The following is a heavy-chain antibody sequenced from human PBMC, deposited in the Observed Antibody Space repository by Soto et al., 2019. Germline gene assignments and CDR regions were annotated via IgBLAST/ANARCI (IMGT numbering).Heavy chain of an antibody. CDR3: ARYGSGSPFYHYVMDF. CDR1: GFTVNANY. J-gene: IGHJ6*02. D-gene: IGHD3-10*01. Sequence: PGGSLRLSCAASGFTVNANYLSWVRLAPGKGLEWVSVTYSGGSTYYADSVKGRFTISRDNSKNTLYLQMNSLRAEDTAVYYCARYGSGSPFYHYVMDFWGQGSTVIVSS. V-gene: IGHV3-66*01. CDR2: TYSGGST.